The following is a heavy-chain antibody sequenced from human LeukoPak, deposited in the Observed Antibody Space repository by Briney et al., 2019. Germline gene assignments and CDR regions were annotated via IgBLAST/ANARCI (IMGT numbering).Heavy chain of an antibody. CDR2: IYYSGST. V-gene: IGHV4-39*07. D-gene: IGHD3-22*01. CDR3: ARTIPDSSGYYYSDY. CDR1: GDSISSSRFY. J-gene: IGHJ4*02. Sequence: SETLSLTCTVSGDSISSSRFYWGWIRQPPGKGLEWIGSIYYSGSTYYNPSLKSRVTISVDTSKNQFSLSLSSVTAADTAVYYCARTIPDSSGYYYSDYWGQGALVTVSS.